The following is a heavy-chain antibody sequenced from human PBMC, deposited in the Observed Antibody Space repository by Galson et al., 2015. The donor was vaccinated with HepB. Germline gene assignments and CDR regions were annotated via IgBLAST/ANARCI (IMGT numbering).Heavy chain of an antibody. V-gene: IGHV4-61*01. D-gene: IGHD2-2*02. CDR3: ARGKLDIVVVPAAISVWFDP. CDR1: GGSVSSGSYY. J-gene: IGHJ5*02. Sequence: ETLSLTCTVSGGSVSSGSYYWSWIRQPPGKGLEWIGYIYYSGSTNYNPSLKSRVTISVDTSKNQFSLKLSSVTAADTAVYYCARGKLDIVVVPAAISVWFDPWGQGTLVTVSS. CDR2: IYYSGST.